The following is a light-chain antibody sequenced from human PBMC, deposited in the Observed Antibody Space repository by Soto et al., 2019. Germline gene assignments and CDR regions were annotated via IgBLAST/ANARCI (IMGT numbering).Light chain of an antibody. J-gene: IGKJ1*01. CDR3: QQYYSTPWT. CDR1: QSVLYSSNNKNY. CDR2: WES. Sequence: DIVMTQSPDSLAVSLGERATINCKSSQSVLYSSNNKNYLAWYQQKPGKPPKLLIYWESTRESGVPDRFSGIGSGTVFTLTINSLQAEDVAFYYCQQYYSTPWTFGQGTKVEIK. V-gene: IGKV4-1*01.